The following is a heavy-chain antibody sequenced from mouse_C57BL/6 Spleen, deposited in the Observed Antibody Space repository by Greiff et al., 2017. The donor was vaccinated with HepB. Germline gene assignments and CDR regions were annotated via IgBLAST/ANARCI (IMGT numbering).Heavy chain of an antibody. Sequence: VQLKESGPGLVKPSQSLSLTCSVTGYSITSGYYWNWIRQFPGNKLEWMGYISYDGSNNYNPSLKNRISITRDTSKNQFFLKLNSVTTEDTATYYCARDTYYSNWDAMDYWGQGTSVTVSS. CDR2: ISYDGSN. CDR3: ARDTYYSNWDAMDY. J-gene: IGHJ4*01. CDR1: GYSITSGYY. D-gene: IGHD2-5*01. V-gene: IGHV3-6*01.